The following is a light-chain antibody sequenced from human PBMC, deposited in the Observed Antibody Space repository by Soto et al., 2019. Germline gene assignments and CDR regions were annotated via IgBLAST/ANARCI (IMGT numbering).Light chain of an antibody. V-gene: IGLV2-11*01. CDR1: SRDIGDYNH. CDR2: DVA. CDR3: CSYSGSRLI. Sequence: QSVLTQPPSVSGSPGQSVTISCTGTSRDIGDYNHVSWYQQHPGKAPKLIIYDVAKRPSGVPDRFSGSKSGNTASLTISGLQPEDEADYSCCSYSGSRLIFGGGTKHTVL. J-gene: IGLJ2*01.